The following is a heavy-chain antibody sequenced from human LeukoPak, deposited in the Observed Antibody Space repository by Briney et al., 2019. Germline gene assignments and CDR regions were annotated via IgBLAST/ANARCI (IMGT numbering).Heavy chain of an antibody. J-gene: IGHJ6*02. V-gene: IGHV3-9*01. D-gene: IGHD2-15*01. Sequence: GGSLRLSCAASGFTFDDYAMHWVRQAPGKGLEWVSGISWNSGSIGYADSVKGRFTISRDNAKNSLYLQMNSLRAEDTALYYCAKDMDCSGGSCLWGYYYGMDVWGQGTTVTVSS. CDR3: AKDMDCSGGSCLWGYYYGMDV. CDR2: ISWNSGSI. CDR1: GFTFDDYA.